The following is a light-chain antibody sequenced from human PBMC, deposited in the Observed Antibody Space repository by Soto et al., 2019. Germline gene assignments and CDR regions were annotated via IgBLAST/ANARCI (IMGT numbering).Light chain of an antibody. Sequence: QSALTQPPSASGSPGQSVTISCTGTSSDVGGYNYVSWYQQHPGKAPKLIIYVVSKRPSGVPDRFSGSKSGNTASLTVSGLQTEDEADYYCSSYAASTYVFGTGTKVTVL. CDR1: SSDVGGYNY. J-gene: IGLJ1*01. CDR2: VVS. V-gene: IGLV2-8*01. CDR3: SSYAASTYV.